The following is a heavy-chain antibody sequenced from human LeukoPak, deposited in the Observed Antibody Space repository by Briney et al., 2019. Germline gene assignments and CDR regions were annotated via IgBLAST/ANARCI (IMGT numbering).Heavy chain of an antibody. CDR1: GFTFSDYY. CDR2: ISSSGYTT. J-gene: IGHJ4*02. CDR3: ARDRTLDNEGYPKFSY. Sequence: PGGSLKLSCAASGFTFSDYYMTWVRQAPGKGLEWVSYISSSGYTTYYSDSVKGRFTISRDNADNSVYLQMNSLRVDDTAVYYCARDRTLDNEGYPKFSYWGQGTLVTVSS. D-gene: IGHD3/OR15-3a*01. V-gene: IGHV3-11*04.